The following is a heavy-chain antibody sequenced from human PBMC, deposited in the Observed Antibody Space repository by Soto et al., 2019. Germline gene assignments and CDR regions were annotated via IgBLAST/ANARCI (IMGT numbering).Heavy chain of an antibody. CDR2: ISGSGGST. D-gene: IGHD6-13*01. Sequence: GSLRLSCGACVFTFSSYALRWVRHAPGKGLEWVSAISGSGGSTYYADSVKGRFTISRDNSKNTLYLQMNSLRAEDTAVYYCAMAGIAAAHYYYGMDVWGQGTTVTVSS. J-gene: IGHJ6*02. CDR3: AMAGIAAAHYYYGMDV. V-gene: IGHV3-23*01. CDR1: VFTFSSYA.